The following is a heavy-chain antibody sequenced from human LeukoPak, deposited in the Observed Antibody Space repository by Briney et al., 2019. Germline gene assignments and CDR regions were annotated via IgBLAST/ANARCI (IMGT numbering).Heavy chain of an antibody. CDR2: IKQDGSEK. J-gene: IGHJ4*02. CDR3: ARTYYYDSSGYSDYFDY. CDR1: GFTFSSYW. Sequence: PGGSLRLSCAASGFTFSSYWMSWVRQAPGKGLEWVANIKQDGSEKYYVDSVKGRFTISRDNAENSLYLQMNSLRAEDTAVYYCARTYYYDSSGYSDYFDYWGQGTLVTVSS. V-gene: IGHV3-7*01. D-gene: IGHD3-22*01.